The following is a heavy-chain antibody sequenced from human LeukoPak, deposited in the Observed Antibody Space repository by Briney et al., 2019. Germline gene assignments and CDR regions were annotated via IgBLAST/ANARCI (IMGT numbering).Heavy chain of an antibody. Sequence: SETLSLTCTAFGGSINSHYWSWIRQPPGKGLEWIGDIYYSGSTKYNPSLKSRVTISVDTSKNHLSLKLSSVLAADTAIYYCVRRDNTGWNYFDYWGQGILVTVSS. CDR3: VRRDNTGWNYFDY. D-gene: IGHD6-19*01. CDR1: GGSINSHY. V-gene: IGHV4-59*08. CDR2: IYYSGST. J-gene: IGHJ4*02.